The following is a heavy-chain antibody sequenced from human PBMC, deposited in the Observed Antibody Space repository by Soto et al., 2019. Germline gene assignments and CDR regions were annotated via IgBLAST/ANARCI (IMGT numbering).Heavy chain of an antibody. CDR2: IYPGDSDT. CDR3: AREYYDFWSGYSRPINTRYYYYYYMDV. CDR1: GYSFTSYW. J-gene: IGHJ6*03. V-gene: IGHV5-51*01. D-gene: IGHD3-3*01. Sequence: PGESLKISCKGSGYSFTSYWIGWVRQMPGKGLEWMGIIYPGDSDTRYSPSFQGQVTISADKSISTAYLQWSSLKASDTAMYYCAREYYDFWSGYSRPINTRYYYYYYMDVWGKGTTVTVSS.